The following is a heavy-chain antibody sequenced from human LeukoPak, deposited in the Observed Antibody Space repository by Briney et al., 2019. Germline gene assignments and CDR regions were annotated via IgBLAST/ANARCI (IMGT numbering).Heavy chain of an antibody. D-gene: IGHD6-13*01. CDR3: ARGYYSSSRFDS. Sequence: PGGSLRLSCAASGFPFSNYWMHWVCQAPGKGLVWVSRVNSDGSTTNYADSVKGRFTIPRDNAENTLYMRMNSLRPEDTAVYYCARGYYSSSRFDSWGQGTLVTVSS. V-gene: IGHV3-74*01. CDR2: VNSDGSTT. CDR1: GFPFSNYW. J-gene: IGHJ4*02.